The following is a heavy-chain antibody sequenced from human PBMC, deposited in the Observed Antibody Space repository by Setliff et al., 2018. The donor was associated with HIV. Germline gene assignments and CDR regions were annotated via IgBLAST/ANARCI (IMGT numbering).Heavy chain of an antibody. CDR2: INPNSGGT. Sequence: GASVKVSCKTSGYTFPGSYMHWVRLAPGQGLEWMGWINPNSGGTNYAQKFQGRVTMTTVTSTSTAYMELRSLRSDDTAVYYCARLSIPAYYYMDVWGKGTTVTVSS. D-gene: IGHD2-21*01. CDR1: GYTFPGSY. CDR3: ARLSIPAYYYMDV. V-gene: IGHV1-2*02. J-gene: IGHJ6*03.